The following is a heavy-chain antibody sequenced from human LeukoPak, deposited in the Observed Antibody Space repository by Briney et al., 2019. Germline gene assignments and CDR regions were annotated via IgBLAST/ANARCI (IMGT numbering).Heavy chain of an antibody. CDR3: VRDSYTRDWHESGSDW. Sequence: GGSLRLSCAASGFTFSSYAMSWVRQAPGKGLEWVSAISGSGGSTYYADSVKGRFTISRDKSKNTLYLQMNSLRAEDTAVYYCVRDSYTRDWHESGSDWWGQGTLVTVSS. J-gene: IGHJ4*02. CDR1: GFTFSSYA. D-gene: IGHD3-3*01. V-gene: IGHV3-23*01. CDR2: ISGSGGST.